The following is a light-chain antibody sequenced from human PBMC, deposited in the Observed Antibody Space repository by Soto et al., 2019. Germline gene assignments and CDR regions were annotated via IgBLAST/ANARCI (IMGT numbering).Light chain of an antibody. CDR3: QQYGSSVT. Sequence: EIVLSQSPAALSLSPGERATLSCRASQSVSNNYLAWYQQKPGQAPRLLIYGASNRATGIPDRFSGSGSGTDFTLTISRLEPEDFAVYYCQQYGSSVTFGQGTKVDIK. CDR2: GAS. CDR1: QSVSNNY. J-gene: IGKJ1*01. V-gene: IGKV3-20*01.